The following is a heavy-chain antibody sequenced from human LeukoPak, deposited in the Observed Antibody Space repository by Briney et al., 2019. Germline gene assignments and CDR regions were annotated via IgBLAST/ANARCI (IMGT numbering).Heavy chain of an antibody. V-gene: IGHV3-7*01. CDR1: GFTFTNNF. J-gene: IGHJ4*02. Sequence: SGGSLRLSCAASGFTFTNNFMSWVRQVPGKGLEWVANIKQDGSETTYADSVRGRFTIFRDNAKNSLYLQMNSLRAEDTALYYCGRAYDFSRHWGQGTLVTVSS. CDR2: IKQDGSET. D-gene: IGHD3-3*01. CDR3: GRAYDFSRH.